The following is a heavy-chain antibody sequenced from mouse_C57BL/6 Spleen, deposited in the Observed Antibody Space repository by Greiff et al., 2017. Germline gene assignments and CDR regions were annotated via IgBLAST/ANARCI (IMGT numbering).Heavy chain of an antibody. V-gene: IGHV5-4*03. CDR3: ARYGNSAWFAY. D-gene: IGHD2-1*01. CDR1: GFTFSSYA. CDR2: ISDGGSYT. J-gene: IGHJ3*01. Sequence: EVKLEESGGGLVKPGGSLKLSCAASGFTFSSYAMSWVRQTPEKRLEWVATISDGGSYTYYPDNVKGRFTISRDNAKNNLYLQMSHLKSEDTAMYYCARYGNSAWFAYWGQGTLVTVSA.